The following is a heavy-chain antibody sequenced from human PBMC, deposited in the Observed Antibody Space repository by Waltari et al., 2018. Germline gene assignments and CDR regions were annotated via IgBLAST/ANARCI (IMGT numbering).Heavy chain of an antibody. V-gene: IGHV3-30*18. Sequence: QVQLVESGGGVVQPGRSLRLSCAASGFTFSRYGMHWVRQAPGKGLEWVAVISYDGSNKYYADSVKGRFTISRDNSKNTLYLQMNSLRAEDTAVYYCAKEVQGGSRHQHWGQGTLVTVSS. J-gene: IGHJ1*01. CDR3: AKEVQGGSRHQH. CDR1: GFTFSRYG. D-gene: IGHD1-26*01. CDR2: ISYDGSNK.